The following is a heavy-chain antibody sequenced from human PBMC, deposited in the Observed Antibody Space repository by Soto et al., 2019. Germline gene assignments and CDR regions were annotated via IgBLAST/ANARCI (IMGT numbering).Heavy chain of an antibody. CDR1: GFTSRSYG. Sequence: QVQLVASGGGVVQPGRSLRLSCAVSGFTSRSYGMHWVRQAPGKGLEWVAVISYDGSNKYYADSVKGRFTISRENSKNTLYLQMNSMSAEDTAVYYCDHDRDSSLSYWGKGTLVAVGS. CDR3: DHDRDSSLSY. J-gene: IGHJ4*02. CDR2: ISYDGSNK. V-gene: IGHV3-30*03. D-gene: IGHD6-6*01.